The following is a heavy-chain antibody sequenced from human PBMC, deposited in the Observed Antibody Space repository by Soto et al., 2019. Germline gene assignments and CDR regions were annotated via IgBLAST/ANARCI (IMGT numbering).Heavy chain of an antibody. CDR3: ARTGVSSSWYPYYYYGMDV. V-gene: IGHV1-2*04. CDR2: INPNGGGT. Sequence: ASVKVSCKYSGYTFTGYYIHWVRQAPGQGLEWMGGINPNGGGTNYAQKFQGWVTMTRDTTISTAYMELSRLRAEDTAVYYCARTGVSSSWYPYYYYGMDVWGQGTTVTVSS. CDR1: GYTFTGYY. D-gene: IGHD6-13*01. J-gene: IGHJ6*02.